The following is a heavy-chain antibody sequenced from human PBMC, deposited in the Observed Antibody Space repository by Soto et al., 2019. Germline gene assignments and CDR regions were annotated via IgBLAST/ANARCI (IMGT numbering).Heavy chain of an antibody. D-gene: IGHD3-10*01. CDR3: ARDPRGLSDGFMDYYGMDF. CDR1: RSGNQE. V-gene: IGHV4-61*01. CDR2: RYYTGTT. J-gene: IGHJ6*02. Sequence: RSGNQEGRGSRKSPGKGQEGSGYRYYTGTTNYNPSLERRVTISLDKAKNQFSLKLSSVTAADTAVYYCARDPRGLSDGFMDYYGMDFWGQGPTLTVSS.